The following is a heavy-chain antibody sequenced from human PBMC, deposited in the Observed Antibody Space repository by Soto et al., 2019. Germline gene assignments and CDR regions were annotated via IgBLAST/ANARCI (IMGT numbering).Heavy chain of an antibody. V-gene: IGHV4-4*02. D-gene: IGHD4-17*01. Sequence: QVQLQESGPGLVKPSGTLSLTCAVSGGSISSSNWWSWVRQPPGKGLEWIGEIYHSGSTNYNPSLHSRLTTPVAKSQNQFPLKLPSVPAADTAVYDRARKAYDDYRRFDPWGQGTLVTVSS. CDR3: ARKAYDDYRRFDP. CDR2: IYHSGST. CDR1: GGSISSSNW. J-gene: IGHJ5*02.